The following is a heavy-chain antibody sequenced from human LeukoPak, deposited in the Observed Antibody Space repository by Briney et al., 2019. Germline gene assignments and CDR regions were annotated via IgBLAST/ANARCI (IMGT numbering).Heavy chain of an antibody. CDR2: ISSSSSYI. Sequence: GGSLRLSCAASGFTFSSYSMNWVRQAPGKGLEWVSSISSSSSYIYYADSVKGRFTISRDNAKNSLYLQMNSLRAEDTAVYYCAREVREVLLWFGELLSDGSFDPWGQGTLVTVSS. D-gene: IGHD3-10*01. V-gene: IGHV3-21*01. J-gene: IGHJ5*02. CDR1: GFTFSSYS. CDR3: AREVREVLLWFGELLSDGSFDP.